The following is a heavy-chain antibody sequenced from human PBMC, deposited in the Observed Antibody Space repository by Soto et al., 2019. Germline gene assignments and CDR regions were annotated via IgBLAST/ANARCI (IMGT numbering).Heavy chain of an antibody. Sequence: GGSLRLSCAASGFTFSSYSMNWVRQAPGKGLEWVSYISSSSSTIYYADSVKGRFTISRDNAKNSLYLQMNSLRDEDTAVYYCASQLLFRMVYATDDAFDIWGQGTMVTVSS. CDR3: ASQLLFRMVYATDDAFDI. V-gene: IGHV3-48*02. CDR2: ISSSSSTI. D-gene: IGHD2-8*01. J-gene: IGHJ3*02. CDR1: GFTFSSYS.